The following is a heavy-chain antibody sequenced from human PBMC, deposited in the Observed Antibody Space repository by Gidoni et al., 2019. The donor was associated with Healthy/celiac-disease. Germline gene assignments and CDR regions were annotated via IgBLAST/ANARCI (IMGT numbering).Heavy chain of an antibody. CDR1: GFTFSSYS. Sequence: EVQLVESGGGLVKPGGSLRLSCAASGFTFSSYSMNWVRTAPGKGLEGVSSISSSSSYIYYADSVKGRFTISRDNAKNSLYLQMNSLRAEDTAVYYCALGNPPGYWGQGTLVTVSS. CDR3: ALGNPPGY. CDR2: ISSSSSYI. D-gene: IGHD1-26*01. V-gene: IGHV3-21*01. J-gene: IGHJ4*02.